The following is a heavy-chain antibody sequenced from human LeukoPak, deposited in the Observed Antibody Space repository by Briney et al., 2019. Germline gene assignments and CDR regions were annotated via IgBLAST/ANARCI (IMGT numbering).Heavy chain of an antibody. CDR1: GYTFTSYG. CDR3: ARYVPAAMRAFDI. Sequence: VASVKVSCKASGYTFTSYGISWVRQAPGQRPEWMGWIRAYNGDTNYAQKFQGRVTITADESTSTAYMELSSLRSEDTAVYYCARYVPAAMRAFDIWGQGTMVTVSS. J-gene: IGHJ3*02. V-gene: IGHV1-18*01. D-gene: IGHD2-2*01. CDR2: IRAYNGDT.